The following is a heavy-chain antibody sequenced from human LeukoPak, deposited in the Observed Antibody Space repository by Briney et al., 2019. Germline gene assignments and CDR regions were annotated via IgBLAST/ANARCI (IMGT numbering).Heavy chain of an antibody. CDR3: ARQGKGYSPSFDY. CDR1: GGSISSSSYY. D-gene: IGHD1-26*01. V-gene: IGHV4-39*01. J-gene: IGHJ4*02. Sequence: SETLSLTCTVSGGSISSSSYYWGWIRQPPGKGLEWIGSIYYSGSTHYNPSLKSRVTISVDTSKNQFSLKLSSVTAADTAVYYCARQGKGYSPSFDYWGQGTLVTVSS. CDR2: IYYSGST.